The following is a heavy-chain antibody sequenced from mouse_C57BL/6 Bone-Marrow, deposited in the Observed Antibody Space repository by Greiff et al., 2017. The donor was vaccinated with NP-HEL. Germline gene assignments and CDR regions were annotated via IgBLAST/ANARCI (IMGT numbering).Heavy chain of an antibody. Sequence: VQLQQPGAELVKPGASVKLSCKASGYTFPSYWMHWVKQRPGQGLEWIGMIHPNSGSTNYNEKFKSKATLTVDKSSSTAYMQLSSLTSEDSAVYYCAGYLGYAMDYWGQGTSVTVSS. CDR1: GYTFPSYW. CDR3: AGYLGYAMDY. D-gene: IGHD2-2*01. V-gene: IGHV1-64*01. CDR2: IHPNSGST. J-gene: IGHJ4*01.